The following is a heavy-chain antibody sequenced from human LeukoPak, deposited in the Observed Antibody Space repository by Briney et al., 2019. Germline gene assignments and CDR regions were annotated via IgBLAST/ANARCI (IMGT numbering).Heavy chain of an antibody. V-gene: IGHV3-15*01. CDR1: GFNFRSYG. CDR2: IKSKTDGGTT. CDR3: TTGTPYDSSGYYSVY. J-gene: IGHJ4*02. Sequence: GRSLRLSCAASGFNFRSYGMHWVRQAPGKGLEWVGRIKSKTDGGTTDYAAPVKGRFTISRDDSENTLYLQMNSLKTEDTAVYYCTTGTPYDSSGYYSVYWGQGTLVTVSS. D-gene: IGHD3-22*01.